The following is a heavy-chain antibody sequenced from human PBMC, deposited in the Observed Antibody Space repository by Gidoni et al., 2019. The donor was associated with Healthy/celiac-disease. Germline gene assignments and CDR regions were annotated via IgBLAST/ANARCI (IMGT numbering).Heavy chain of an antibody. CDR1: GGSFSRYY. CDR3: ARGHYGDPEGRLYYFDY. CDR2: INHSGST. D-gene: IGHD4-17*01. Sequence: HVQLQQWGAGLLKPSETLSLTCAVYGGSFSRYYWSWVRQPPGKGLEWIGEINHSGSTTYTPSLKSRVTISVDTSKNQFSLKLSSVTAADTAVYYCARGHYGDPEGRLYYFDYWGQGTLVTVSS. V-gene: IGHV4-34*01. J-gene: IGHJ4*02.